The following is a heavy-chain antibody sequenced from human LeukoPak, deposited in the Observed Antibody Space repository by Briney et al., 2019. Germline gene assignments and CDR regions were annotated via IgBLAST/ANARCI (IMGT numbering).Heavy chain of an antibody. J-gene: IGHJ4*02. CDR2: IIPIFGTA. D-gene: IGHD3-22*01. CDR1: GGTFSSYA. CDR3: ARDDYYDSGGYYTLDY. V-gene: IGHV1-69*15. Sequence: SVKVSCKASGGTFSSYAISWVRQAPGQGLEWMGRIIPIFGTANYAQKFQGRVTITADESTSTAYMELSSLRSEDTAVYYCARDDYYDSGGYYTLDYWGQGTLVTVSS.